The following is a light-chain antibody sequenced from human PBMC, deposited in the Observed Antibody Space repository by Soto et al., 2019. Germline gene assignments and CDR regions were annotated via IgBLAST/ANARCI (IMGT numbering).Light chain of an antibody. J-gene: IGKJ4*01. V-gene: IGKV3D-20*02. CDR2: GAS. CDR1: QSFSSSY. Sequence: ENVLTQSPGTLSLSPGERATLSCRASQSFSSSYLGWYQQKPGQAPRLLIYGASIRATGIPDRFSGSGSGTDFTLTISSLEPEDFAVYYCQQRSNWPLTFGGGTKVDIK. CDR3: QQRSNWPLT.